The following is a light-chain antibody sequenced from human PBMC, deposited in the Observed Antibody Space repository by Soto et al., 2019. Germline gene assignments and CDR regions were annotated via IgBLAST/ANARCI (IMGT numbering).Light chain of an antibody. CDR3: SSYTTGSTPVV. Sequence: QSVLTQPASVSGSPGQSVTISCTGTSSDVGGYNYVSWYQQHPGKAPKFMIYDVSNRPSGVSTRFSGSKSGNTASLTISGLQAEDEADYYCSSYTTGSTPVVFGGGTNLTVL. V-gene: IGLV2-14*01. CDR2: DVS. CDR1: SSDVGGYNY. J-gene: IGLJ2*01.